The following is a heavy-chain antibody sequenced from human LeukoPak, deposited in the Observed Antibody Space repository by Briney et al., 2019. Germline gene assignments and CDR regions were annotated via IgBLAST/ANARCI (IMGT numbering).Heavy chain of an antibody. CDR2: IYSNGDT. V-gene: IGHV3-66*01. CDR1: RFTFSSYW. D-gene: IGHD6-13*01. Sequence: GGSLRLSCAASRFTFSSYWMSCVRQAPGKGLDWVSVIYSNGDTDYADSVKGRFTISRDNSKNTVYLQMHSLGAEDTAVYYCATIAPAGISTVYWGQGTLVTVSS. J-gene: IGHJ4*02. CDR3: ATIAPAGISTVY.